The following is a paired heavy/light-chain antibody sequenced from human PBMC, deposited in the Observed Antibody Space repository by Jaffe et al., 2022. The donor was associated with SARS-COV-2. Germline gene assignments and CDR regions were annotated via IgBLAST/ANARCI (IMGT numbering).Light chain of an antibody. J-gene: IGKJ1*01. CDR2: GAS. Sequence: EIVLTQSPGTLSLSPGDRATLSCWASQGVNINYLAWYQHRPGQAPRLLMYGASRRATGIPDRFSVSGSGTDFTLTISRLEPEDFAVYYCQQYALSPPTFGQGTNLEVK. CDR1: QGVNINY. CDR3: QQYALSPPT. V-gene: IGKV3-20*01.
Heavy chain of an antibody. CDR3: AREALSRDYRVFDL. Sequence: QVQLQESGPEVVKPSETLSLTCVVSGGSLSRYYWSWIRKSPGKGLEWIGYVYFSGSTNYNPSFRSRVTMSVNTSKNQFSLKLNSVTAADTAVYYCAREALSRDYRVFDLWGQGTLVTVSS. V-gene: IGHV4-59*01. J-gene: IGHJ5*02. CDR2: VYFSGST. CDR1: GGSLSRYY. D-gene: IGHD4-17*01.